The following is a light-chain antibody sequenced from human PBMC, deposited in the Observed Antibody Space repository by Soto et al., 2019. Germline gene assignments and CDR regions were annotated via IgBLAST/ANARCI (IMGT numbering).Light chain of an antibody. CDR2: GAS. V-gene: IGKV3-20*01. J-gene: IGKJ5*01. CDR1: QSVSSSY. Sequence: EIVLTQSPGTLSLSPGERANLSCRASQSVSSSYLAWYQQTPGQAPRLLIYGASNTATGIPARFSGSGSGTDFTLTISSLQSEDFAVYYCQQYNHWRSISFGKGTRLEIK. CDR3: QQYNHWRSIS.